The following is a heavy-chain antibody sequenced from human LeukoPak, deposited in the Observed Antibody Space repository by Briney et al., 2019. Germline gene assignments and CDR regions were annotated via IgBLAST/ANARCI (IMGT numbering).Heavy chain of an antibody. V-gene: IGHV3-30*02. CDR1: GFTFSSYG. Sequence: GGSLRLSCAASGFTFSSYGMHWVRQAPGKGLEWVAFIRYDGSNKYYADSVKGRFTISRDNSKNTLYLQMNSLRAEDTAVYYCAKGGVVINPNWFDPWGQGTLVTVSS. CDR3: AKGGVVINPNWFDP. CDR2: IRYDGSNK. D-gene: IGHD3-22*01. J-gene: IGHJ5*02.